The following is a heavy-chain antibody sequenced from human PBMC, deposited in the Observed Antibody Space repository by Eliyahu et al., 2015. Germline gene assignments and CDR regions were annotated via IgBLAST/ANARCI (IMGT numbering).Heavy chain of an antibody. CDR1: GFIFSRFG. CDR2: LWFDGSHK. Sequence: QVQLVESGGGVVQPGRSLRLXCAASGFIFSRFGMHWVRQAPGGGLEWVATLWFDGSHKNYAASVKGRFTISRDNSKNVLYLEMNSLRAEDTALYYCATERDGDYVFDYWGQGTLVTVSS. V-gene: IGHV3-33*01. D-gene: IGHD4-17*01. CDR3: ATERDGDYVFDY. J-gene: IGHJ4*02.